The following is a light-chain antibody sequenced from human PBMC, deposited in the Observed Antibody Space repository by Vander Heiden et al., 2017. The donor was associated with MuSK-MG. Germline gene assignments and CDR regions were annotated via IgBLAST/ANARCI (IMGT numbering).Light chain of an antibody. Sequence: ELVLTQSPFTLSLSPGERATLSCRASQSVSSSYLAWYQQKPGQAPRLLIYGASSRATGIPDRFSGSGSGTDFTLTISRLEPENFAVYYCQQYGSSPLTFGGGTKVEIK. CDR2: GAS. CDR3: QQYGSSPLT. J-gene: IGKJ4*01. V-gene: IGKV3-20*01. CDR1: QSVSSSY.